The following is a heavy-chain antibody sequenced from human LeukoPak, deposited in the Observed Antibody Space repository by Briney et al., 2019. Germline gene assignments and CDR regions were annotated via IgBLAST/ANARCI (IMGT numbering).Heavy chain of an antibody. Sequence: GGSLRLSCAASGFTFSNYWMNWVRQAPGEGLDWVASIGQDGSENYYVDSVKSRCTISRDNAKNSLYLQMNSLRVEDTAVYYCATGGGWYFDYWGQGALITASS. V-gene: IGHV3-7*01. CDR2: IGQDGSEN. D-gene: IGHD6-19*01. CDR3: ATGGGWYFDY. CDR1: GFTFSNYW. J-gene: IGHJ4*02.